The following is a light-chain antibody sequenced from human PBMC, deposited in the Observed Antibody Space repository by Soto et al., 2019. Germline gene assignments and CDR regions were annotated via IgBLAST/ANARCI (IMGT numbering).Light chain of an antibody. CDR3: SSYTSSSTLVV. J-gene: IGLJ2*01. Sequence: QSVLTQPASVSGSPGQSITISCTGTSSDVGGYEFVSWYQQHPGKAPKLMIFEVSNRPSGVSTRLSGSKSGNTASLTISGLQAEDEAHYYCSSYTSSSTLVVFGGGTKVTVL. CDR1: SSDVGGYEF. V-gene: IGLV2-14*01. CDR2: EVS.